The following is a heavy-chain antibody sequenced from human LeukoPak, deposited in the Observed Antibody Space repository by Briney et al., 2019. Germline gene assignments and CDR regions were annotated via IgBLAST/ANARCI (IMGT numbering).Heavy chain of an antibody. CDR3: ARDYDLGYFDY. CDR1: GFTFSSYW. V-gene: IGHV3-7*01. CDR2: IKQDGSEK. D-gene: IGHD5-12*01. Sequence: GGSLRLSCAASGFTFSSYWMSWVRQAPGEGLEWVANIKQDGSEKYYVDSVKGRFTISRDNAKNSLYLQMNSLRAEDTAVYYCARDYDLGYFDYWGQGTLVTVSS. J-gene: IGHJ4*02.